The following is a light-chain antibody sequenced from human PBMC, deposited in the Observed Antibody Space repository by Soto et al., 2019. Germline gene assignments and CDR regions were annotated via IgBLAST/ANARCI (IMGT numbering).Light chain of an antibody. CDR2: DAS. V-gene: IGKV1-33*01. J-gene: IGKJ4*01. CDR1: QDISNY. CDR3: QQYDNLPLT. Sequence: DIQMTQSPSSLSASVGDRVTITCQASQDISNYLNWYQQKPGKAPKRLIYDASNLETRVPSRFSGSGSGTDFTFTISSLQPEDIATYYCQQYDNLPLTFGGGTKVEIK.